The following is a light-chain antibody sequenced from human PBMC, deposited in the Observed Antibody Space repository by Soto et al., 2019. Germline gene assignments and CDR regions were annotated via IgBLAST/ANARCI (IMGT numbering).Light chain of an antibody. CDR1: QSVSSSY. Sequence: EIVLTQSPGTLSLSPGERATLSCRASQSVSSSYLAWYQQKPGQAPRLLIYGASSRATGIPDRFSGSGSGTDFTFTISRLEPEDFAVYYCQQDGSSPLWTFGQGTKVDI. CDR3: QQDGSSPLWT. CDR2: GAS. V-gene: IGKV3-20*01. J-gene: IGKJ1*01.